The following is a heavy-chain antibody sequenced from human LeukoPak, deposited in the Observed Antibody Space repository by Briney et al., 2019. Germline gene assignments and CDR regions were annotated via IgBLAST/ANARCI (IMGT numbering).Heavy chain of an antibody. CDR1: GYTFTSYA. CDR2: INTNTGNP. CDR3: ARERPGVIFDY. V-gene: IGHV7-4-1*02. Sequence: ASVKVSCKASGYTFTSYAMAWVRQAPGQGLEWMGWINTNTGNPTCAQDFTGRFVFSLDTSVSTAYLQISTLKAEDTAVYYCARERPGVIFDYWGQGTLVTVSS. D-gene: IGHD3-10*01. J-gene: IGHJ4*02.